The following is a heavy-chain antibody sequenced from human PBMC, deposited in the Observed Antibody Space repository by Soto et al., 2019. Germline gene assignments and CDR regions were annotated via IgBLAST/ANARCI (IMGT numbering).Heavy chain of an antibody. CDR2: INPHGGST. D-gene: IGHD1-26*01. CDR1: RDTFPSYY. V-gene: IGHV1-46*01. J-gene: IGHJ5*02. CDR3: ARSSGGNFGIIIEGTNWFAP. Sequence: SVKVSCQAPRDTFPSYYINWVRQAPGQGLEWMGVINPHGGSTSYAQKFKGRVTLTRDTSASTVYMEVSSLTSEDTAMYYCARSSGGNFGIIIEGTNWFAPWGQGTLVPVS.